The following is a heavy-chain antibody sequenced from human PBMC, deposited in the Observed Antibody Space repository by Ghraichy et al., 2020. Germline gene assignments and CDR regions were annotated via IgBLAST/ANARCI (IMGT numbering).Heavy chain of an antibody. V-gene: IGHV3-15*01. D-gene: IGHD7-27*01. CDR3: TSDSPKSHNWGSWESVNDDDDL. CDR1: GFSLNNVW. J-gene: IGHJ3*01. CDR2: IKSKSAGETT. Sequence: GESLNISCEASGFSLNNVWMTWVRQAPRKGLEWVGRIKSKSAGETTFYAASVEGRFTISRDDAKNTLFLQMNSLKTEDTAVYYCTSDSPKSHNWGSWESVNDDDDLLGQGTMVTGSS.